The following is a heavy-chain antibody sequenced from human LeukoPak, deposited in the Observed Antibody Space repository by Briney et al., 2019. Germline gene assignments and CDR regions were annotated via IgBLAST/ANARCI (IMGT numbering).Heavy chain of an antibody. V-gene: IGHV1-2*02. J-gene: IGHJ4*02. CDR1: GYTFTDYY. Sequence: ASVKVSCKASGYTFTDYYMHWVRQAPGQGLEWMGWINPNSGGTKYARKFQGRVTMTTDTSIKTVYMELSRLRSDDAAVYYCARGLGYGSGSYYSVEGFWGQGTLVTVSS. D-gene: IGHD3-10*01. CDR2: INPNSGGT. CDR3: ARGLGYGSGSYYSVEGF.